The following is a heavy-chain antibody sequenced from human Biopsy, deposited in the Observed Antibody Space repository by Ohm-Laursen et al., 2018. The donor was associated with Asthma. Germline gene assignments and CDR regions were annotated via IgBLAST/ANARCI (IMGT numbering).Heavy chain of an antibody. Sequence: SETLSLTWAVSGGSVSSGNNSWTWIRQPPGKGLEWIGYMFHRGTTHYNPSFTSRVTISLDRSKNQFSLKLTSVTAADTAVYYCARITSANYYYGMDVWGQGTTVTVSS. CDR2: MFHRGTT. CDR3: ARITSANYYYGMDV. J-gene: IGHJ6*02. D-gene: IGHD1-20*01. CDR1: GGSVSSGNNS. V-gene: IGHV4-30-2*01.